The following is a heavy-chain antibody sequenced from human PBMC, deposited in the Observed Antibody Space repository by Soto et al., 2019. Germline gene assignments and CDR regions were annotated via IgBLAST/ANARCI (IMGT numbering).Heavy chain of an antibody. CDR2: INPNSGGT. J-gene: IGHJ1*01. CDR3: AREGSSSSKYFQH. D-gene: IGHD6-6*01. CDR1: GYSFTGYN. Sequence: ASVKVSCKASGYSFTGYNIHWVRQAPGQGLEWMGWINPNSGGTNYAQKFQGRVTMTRDTSVTTAYMELSRLTSDDTAVYFCAREGSSSSKYFQHWGQGTLVTSPQ. V-gene: IGHV1-2*02.